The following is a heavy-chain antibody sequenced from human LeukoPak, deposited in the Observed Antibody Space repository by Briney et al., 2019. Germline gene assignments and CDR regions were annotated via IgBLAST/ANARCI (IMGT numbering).Heavy chain of an antibody. CDR1: GFTFSSYW. Sequence: GGSLRLSCAASGFTFSSYWMHWVRQAPGKGLVWVSRINSDGSSTSYADSVKGRFIISRDNAKNTLYLQMNSLRAEDTAVYYCAREANIAAAPYFDYWGQGTLVTVSS. D-gene: IGHD6-13*01. CDR3: AREANIAAAPYFDY. CDR2: INSDGSST. V-gene: IGHV3-74*01. J-gene: IGHJ4*02.